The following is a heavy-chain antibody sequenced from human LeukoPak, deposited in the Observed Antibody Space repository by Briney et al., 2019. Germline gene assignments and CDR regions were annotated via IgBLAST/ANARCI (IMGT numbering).Heavy chain of an antibody. J-gene: IGHJ3*02. Sequence: GGSLRLSCAASGFTFSIYAMTWVRQSPGKGLEWVSSLSGSGDSTYYADSVKGRFTISRDNSKNTLYLQMNSLRAEDTAVYYCAKDRVVRGVRGAFDIWGQGTMVTVSS. V-gene: IGHV3-23*01. D-gene: IGHD3-10*01. CDR3: AKDRVVRGVRGAFDI. CDR2: LSGSGDST. CDR1: GFTFSIYA.